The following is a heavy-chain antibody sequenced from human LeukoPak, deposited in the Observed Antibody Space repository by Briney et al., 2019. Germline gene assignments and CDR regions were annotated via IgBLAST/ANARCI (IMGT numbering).Heavy chain of an antibody. J-gene: IGHJ6*02. CDR2: ISGSGGST. V-gene: IGHV3-23*01. CDR3: AKAMSYYYYYYGMDV. Sequence: GGSLRLSCAASGFTFSSYAMSWVRQAPGMGLEWVSAISGSGGSTYYADSVNGRFTISRDNSKNTLYLQMNSLRAEDTAVYYCAKAMSYYYYYYGMDVWGQGTTLTVSS. CDR1: GFTFSSYA. D-gene: IGHD5/OR15-5a*01.